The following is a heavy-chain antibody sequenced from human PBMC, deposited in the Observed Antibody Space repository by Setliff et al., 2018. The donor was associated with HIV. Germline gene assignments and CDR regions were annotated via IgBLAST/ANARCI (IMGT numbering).Heavy chain of an antibody. CDR3: VRGVTRDISGYYRDEYFQH. D-gene: IGHD3-22*01. CDR2: ISGYNGNT. V-gene: IGHV1-18*01. Sequence: ASVKVSCKASGGTVRKYSISWVRQAPGQGLEWMGWISGYNGNTNYAQKLQGRVTMTTDTSTNTAYMEMRTLRSDDTAVYYCVRGVTRDISGYYRDEYFQHWGQGTPVTVSS. J-gene: IGHJ1*01. CDR1: GGTVRKYS.